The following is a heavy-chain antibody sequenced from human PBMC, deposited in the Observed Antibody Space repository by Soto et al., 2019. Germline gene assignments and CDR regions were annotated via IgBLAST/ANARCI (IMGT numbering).Heavy chain of an antibody. V-gene: IGHV1-69*01. CDR3: ARDREYCSSTSCHNWFDP. D-gene: IGHD2-2*01. J-gene: IGHJ5*02. CDR1: GGTFSSYA. Sequence: QVQLVQSGAEVKKPGSSVKVSCKASGGTFSSYAISWVRQAPGQGLEWMGGIIPIFGTANYAQKFQGRVTITADESTSKAYMELSSLRSEDTAVYYCARDREYCSSTSCHNWFDPRGQGTLVTVSS. CDR2: IIPIFGTA.